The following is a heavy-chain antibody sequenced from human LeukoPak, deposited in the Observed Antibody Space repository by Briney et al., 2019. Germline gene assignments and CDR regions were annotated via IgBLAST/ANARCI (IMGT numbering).Heavy chain of an antibody. CDR2: ITGSGETK. CDR1: GFTFSDFA. Sequence: GGSLRLSCVVSGFTFSDFAMSWDRRAPGKGLEWVSAITGSGETKYYADSVKGRFTMSRDNSKSNLYLQMNSLRDEDTAEYCCAKDSLVVIESYFDNWGQGTLVTVSS. D-gene: IGHD3-22*01. V-gene: IGHV3-23*01. J-gene: IGHJ4*02. CDR3: AKDSLVVIESYFDN.